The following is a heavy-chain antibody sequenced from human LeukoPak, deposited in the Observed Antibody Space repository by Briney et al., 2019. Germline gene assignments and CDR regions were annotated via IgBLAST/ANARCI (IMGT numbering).Heavy chain of an antibody. D-gene: IGHD3-22*01. CDR3: AKDLINYYDSSGYPGAFDY. Sequence: GGSLRLSCAASGFTFSSYAMSWVRQAPGKGLEWVSAISGSGGSTYYADSVKDRFTISRDNSKNTLYLQMNSLRAEDTAVYYCAKDLINYYDSSGYPGAFDYWGQGTLVTVSS. CDR2: ISGSGGST. J-gene: IGHJ4*02. CDR1: GFTFSSYA. V-gene: IGHV3-23*01.